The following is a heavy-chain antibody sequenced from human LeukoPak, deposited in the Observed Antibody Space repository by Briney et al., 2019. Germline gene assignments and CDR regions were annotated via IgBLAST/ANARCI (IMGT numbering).Heavy chain of an antibody. CDR2: IYTSGST. J-gene: IGHJ4*02. V-gene: IGHV4-4*07. CDR1: GGSISSYY. Sequence: SETLSLTRTGSGGSISSYYWSWIRQPAGKGLEWIGRIYTSGSTNYNPSLKSRVTMSVDTSKNQFSLKLSSVTAADTAVYYCARDYDSSGYYFSGADYWGQGTLVTVSS. D-gene: IGHD3-22*01. CDR3: ARDYDSSGYYFSGADY.